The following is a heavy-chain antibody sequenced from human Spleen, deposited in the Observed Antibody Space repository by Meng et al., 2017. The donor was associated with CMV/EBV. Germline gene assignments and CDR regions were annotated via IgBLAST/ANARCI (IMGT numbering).Heavy chain of an antibody. CDR3: ARAEPPPNPYYDFWSGYYTGYYYGMDV. V-gene: IGHV3-48*03. J-gene: IGHJ6*02. CDR2: ISSSGSTI. CDR1: GFTFSSYE. D-gene: IGHD3-3*01. Sequence: GGSLRLSCAASGFTFSSYEMNWVRQAPGKGLEWVSYISSSGSTIYYAASVKGRFTISRDNAKNSLYLQMNSLRAEDTAVYYCARAEPPPNPYYDFWSGYYTGYYYGMDVWGQGTTVTVSS.